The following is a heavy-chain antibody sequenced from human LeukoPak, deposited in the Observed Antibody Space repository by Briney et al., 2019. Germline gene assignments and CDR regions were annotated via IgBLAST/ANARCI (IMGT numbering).Heavy chain of an antibody. CDR2: ISAYNGNT. Sequence: GASVKVSCKASGYTFTSYGISWVRQAPGQGLEWMGWISAYNGNTNYAQKLQGRVTMTTDTSTSTAYMELRSLRSDDTAVYYCARSYGSGSYLYYYMDVWGKGTTVTVSS. V-gene: IGHV1-18*01. D-gene: IGHD3-10*01. J-gene: IGHJ6*03. CDR1: GYTFTSYG. CDR3: ARSYGSGSYLYYYMDV.